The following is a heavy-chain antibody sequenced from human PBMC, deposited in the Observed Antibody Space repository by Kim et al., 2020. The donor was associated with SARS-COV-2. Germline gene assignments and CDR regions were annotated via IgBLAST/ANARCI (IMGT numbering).Heavy chain of an antibody. Sequence: GGSLRLSCAASGFTFSSYAMSWVRQAPGKGLEWVSAISGSGGSTYYADSVKGRFTISRDNSKNTLYLQMNSLRAEDTAVYYCAKDHSSGWYFDTIFDYWGQGTLVTVSS. CDR1: GFTFSSYA. V-gene: IGHV3-23*01. CDR3: AKDHSSGWYFDTIFDY. D-gene: IGHD6-19*01. J-gene: IGHJ4*02. CDR2: ISGSGGST.